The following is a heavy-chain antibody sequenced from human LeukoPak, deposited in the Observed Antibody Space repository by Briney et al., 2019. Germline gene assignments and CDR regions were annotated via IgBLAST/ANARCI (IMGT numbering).Heavy chain of an antibody. J-gene: IGHJ4*02. CDR1: GFTFSSYA. V-gene: IGHV3-23*01. Sequence: PGGSLRLSCAASGFTFSSYAMSRVRQAPGKGLEWVSAISGSGGSTYYADSVKGRFTISRDNSKNTLYLQMNSLRAEDTAVYYCAKEPLGSALYYDSSGYSAPFDYWGQGTLVTVSS. D-gene: IGHD3-22*01. CDR3: AKEPLGSALYYDSSGYSAPFDY. CDR2: ISGSGGST.